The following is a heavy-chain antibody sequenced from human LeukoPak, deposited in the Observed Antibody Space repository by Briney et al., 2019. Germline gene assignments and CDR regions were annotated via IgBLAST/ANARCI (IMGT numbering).Heavy chain of an antibody. CDR1: GFTFSTYA. CDR3: ARRPTAGTFDY. CDR2: ISAGTGTI. Sequence: GGSLRLSCAASGFTFSTYAMNWVRQAPGKGPEWVSYISAGTGTIYYADSVKGRFTVSRDNAKNSLYLQMDSLRGEDTAVYYCARRPTAGTFDYWGQGTLVTVSS. V-gene: IGHV3-48*01. J-gene: IGHJ4*02. D-gene: IGHD6-19*01.